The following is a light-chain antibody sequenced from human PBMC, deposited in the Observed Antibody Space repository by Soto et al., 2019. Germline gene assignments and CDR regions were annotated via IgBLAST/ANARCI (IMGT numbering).Light chain of an antibody. Sequence: EIVLTQSPDTLSLSPGERATLSCRASQSVNSSYLAWYQQKPGQAPRLLIYGASSRATGIPDRFSGSGSGTDFTLTISRLEPEDFAVYYCQQYGSSPQTFGGGTKVEIK. CDR3: QQYGSSPQT. CDR2: GAS. CDR1: QSVNSSY. V-gene: IGKV3-20*01. J-gene: IGKJ4*01.